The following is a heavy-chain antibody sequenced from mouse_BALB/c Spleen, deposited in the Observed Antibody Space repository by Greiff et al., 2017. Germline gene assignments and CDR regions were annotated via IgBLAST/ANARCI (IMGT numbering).Heavy chain of an antibody. CDR3: ARQGTTTGDYAMDY. CDR2: IWSGGST. D-gene: IGHD2-14*01. CDR1: GFSLTSYG. Sequence: QVQLQQSGPGLVQPSQSLSITCTVPGFSLTSYGVHWVRQSPGKGLEWLGVIWSGGSTDYNAAFISRLSISKDNSKSQVFFKMNSLQANDTAIYYCARQGTTTGDYAMDYWGQGTSVTVSS. J-gene: IGHJ4*01. V-gene: IGHV2-2*02.